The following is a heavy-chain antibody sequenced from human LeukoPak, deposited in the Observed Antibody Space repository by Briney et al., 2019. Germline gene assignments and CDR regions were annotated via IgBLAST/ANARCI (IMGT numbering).Heavy chain of an antibody. CDR2: ISAYNGNT. CDR3: ARDSLVYYYGSGSYEP. J-gene: IGHJ5*02. CDR1: GYTFTSYG. Sequence: GASVKVSCKASGYTFTSYGISWVRQAPGQGLEWMGWISAYNGNTNYAQKLQGRVTMTTGTSTSTAYMELRSLRSDDTAVYYCARDSLVYYYGSGSYEPWGQGTLVTVSS. D-gene: IGHD3-10*01. V-gene: IGHV1-18*01.